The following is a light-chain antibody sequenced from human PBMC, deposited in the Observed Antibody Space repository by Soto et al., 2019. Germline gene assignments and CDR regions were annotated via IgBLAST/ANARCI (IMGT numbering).Light chain of an antibody. CDR3: QHANSFPWT. CDR2: AAS. Sequence: DIQMTQSPSSVSASVGDRVTITCRASQGIGSWLAWYQQKPGKAPKLLIYAASSLQSGVPSRFSGSGSWTDFTLTISSLQPEDFATYDCQHANSFPWTFGQGTKVEIK. J-gene: IGKJ1*01. CDR1: QGIGSW. V-gene: IGKV1-12*01.